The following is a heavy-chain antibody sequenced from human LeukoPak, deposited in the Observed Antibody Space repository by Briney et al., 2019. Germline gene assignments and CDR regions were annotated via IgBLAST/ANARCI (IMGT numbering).Heavy chain of an antibody. CDR3: ASGYNFGLDD. Sequence: PGGSLRLSCAVSGFTVSRNYMTWVRQAPGKGLEWVSIVYSGGSTYYDDSVKSRLTISRDNSSNILYLQMISLMTADTAVYYCASGYNFGLDDWGQGTMVTVS. CDR1: GFTVSRNY. V-gene: IGHV3-53*01. J-gene: IGHJ4*02. CDR2: VYSGGST. D-gene: IGHD5-18*01.